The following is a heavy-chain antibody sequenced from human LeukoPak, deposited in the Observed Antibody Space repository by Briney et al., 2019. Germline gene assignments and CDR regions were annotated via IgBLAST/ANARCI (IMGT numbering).Heavy chain of an antibody. CDR3: ARWFSTGRGFFDY. CDR2: ISGSSSII. V-gene: IGHV3-48*02. D-gene: IGHD6-19*01. CDR1: GFTFSTYN. Sequence: GGSLRLSCAASGFTFSTYNMNWVRQAPGKGLEWVSYISGSSSIIYYADSVKGRFTISRDNAKNSLYLQMNSLRDEDTAVYYCARWFSTGRGFFDYWGQGILVTVSS. J-gene: IGHJ4*02.